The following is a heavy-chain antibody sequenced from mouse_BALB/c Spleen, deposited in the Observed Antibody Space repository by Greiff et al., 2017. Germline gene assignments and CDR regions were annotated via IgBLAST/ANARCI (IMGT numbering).Heavy chain of an antibody. D-gene: IGHD1-2*01. J-gene: IGHJ2*01. CDR2: ISSGSSTI. V-gene: IGHV5-17*02. CDR3: ARSRSTATPFDY. Sequence: ESGGGLVQPGGSRKLSCAASGFTFSSFGMHWVRQAPEKGLEWVAYISSGSSTIYYADTVKGRFTISRDNPKNTLFLQMTSLRSEDTAMYYCARSRSTATPFDYWGQGTTLTVSS. CDR1: GFTFSSFG.